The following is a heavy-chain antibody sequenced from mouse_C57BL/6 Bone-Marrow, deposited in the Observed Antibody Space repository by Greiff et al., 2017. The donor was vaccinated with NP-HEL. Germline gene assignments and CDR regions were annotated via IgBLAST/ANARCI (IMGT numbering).Heavy chain of an antibody. CDR3: ARGPYSNSAMDY. D-gene: IGHD2-5*01. CDR1: GYTFTSYW. J-gene: IGHJ4*01. CDR2: IDPTSGGT. Sequence: QVQLKQSGAELVKPGASVKLSCKASGYTFTSYWMHWVKQRPGRGLEWIGRIDPTSGGTKYNEKFKCKATLTVDKPSSTAYMQLSSLTSEDSAVYYGARGPYSNSAMDYWGQGTSVTASS. V-gene: IGHV1-72*01.